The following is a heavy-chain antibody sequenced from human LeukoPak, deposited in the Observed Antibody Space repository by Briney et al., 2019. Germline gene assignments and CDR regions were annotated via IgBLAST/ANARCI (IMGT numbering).Heavy chain of an antibody. CDR2: ISGSGDST. J-gene: IGHJ4*02. V-gene: IGHV3-23*01. CDR3: AKGNTANRNPNFDY. D-gene: IGHD5-18*01. Sequence: PGGSLRLSCAASGFTFSTYGMNWVRQAPGEGLEWVSTISGSGDSTYYADSVKGRFTISRDSSRDTLYLQMNSLRAEDTAVYYCAKGNTANRNPNFDYWGQGTLVTVSS. CDR1: GFTFSTYG.